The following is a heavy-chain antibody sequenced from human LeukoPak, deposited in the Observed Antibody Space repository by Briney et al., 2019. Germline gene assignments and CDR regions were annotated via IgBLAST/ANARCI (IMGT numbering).Heavy chain of an antibody. Sequence: PSGTLSLTCAVSGGSISSSNWWSWVRQPPGKGLEWIGEIYHSGSTNYNPSLKSRVTISADTSKNQFSLKLRSVTAADTAVYYCARRNCSGGSCLPFDFWGQGTLVTVSS. D-gene: IGHD2-15*01. CDR3: ARRNCSGGSCLPFDF. CDR2: IYHSGST. J-gene: IGHJ4*02. CDR1: GGSISSSNW. V-gene: IGHV4-4*02.